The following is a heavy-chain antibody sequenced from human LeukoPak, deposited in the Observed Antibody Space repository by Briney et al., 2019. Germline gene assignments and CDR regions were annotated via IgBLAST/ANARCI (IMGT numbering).Heavy chain of an antibody. J-gene: IGHJ4*02. V-gene: IGHV4-61*02. CDR3: ARTRLYCTNGVCYTALDY. Sequence: PSGTLPLTCTVSGGSISSGSYYWSWIRQPAGKGLEWIGRIYTSGSTYYNPSLKSRVTISVDTSKNQFSLKLSSVTAADTAVYYCARTRLYCTNGVCYTALDYWGQGTLVTVSS. D-gene: IGHD2-8*01. CDR2: IYTSGST. CDR1: GGSISSGSYY.